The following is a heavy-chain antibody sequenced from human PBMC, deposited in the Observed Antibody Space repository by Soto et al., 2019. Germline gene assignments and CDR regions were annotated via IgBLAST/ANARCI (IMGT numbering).Heavy chain of an antibody. J-gene: IGHJ4*02. CDR1: GFTLIKYA. Sequence: EVQLLESGGGLVQPGGSLRLSCAASGFTLIKYAMSWVRQAPGRGLEWVSAISSTTGTTYYAESVKGRFTISRDISKNTLYLQMNSLRAEDTAVYYCAKVGSTGWYGDFDYWGQGTLVTVSS. CDR2: ISSTTGTT. D-gene: IGHD6-19*01. V-gene: IGHV3-23*01. CDR3: AKVGSTGWYGDFDY.